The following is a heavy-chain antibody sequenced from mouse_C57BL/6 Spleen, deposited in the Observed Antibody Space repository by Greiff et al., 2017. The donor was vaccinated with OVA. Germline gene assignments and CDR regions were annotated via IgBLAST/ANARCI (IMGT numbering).Heavy chain of an antibody. D-gene: IGHD1-1*01. CDR2: FYPGSGSI. V-gene: IGHV1-62-2*01. Sequence: QVHVKQSGAELVKPGASVKLSCKASGYTFTEYTIHWVKQRSGQGLEWIGWFYPGSGSIKYNEKFKDKATLTADKSSSTVYMELSRLTSEDSAVYFCARHEDGSPSTHYFDYWGQGTTLTVSS. J-gene: IGHJ2*01. CDR1: GYTFTEYT. CDR3: ARHEDGSPSTHYFDY.